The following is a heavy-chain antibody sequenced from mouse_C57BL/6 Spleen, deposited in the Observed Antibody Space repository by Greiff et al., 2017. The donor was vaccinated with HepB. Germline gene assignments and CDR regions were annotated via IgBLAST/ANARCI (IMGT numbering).Heavy chain of an antibody. V-gene: IGHV1-55*01. CDR2: IYPGSGST. CDR3: ARMDYYCSSYVDYAMDY. CDR1: GYTFTSYW. J-gene: IGHJ4*01. Sequence: QVQLQQPGAELVKPGASVKMSCKASGYTFTSYWITWVKQRPGQGLEWIGDIYPGSGSTNYNEKFKSKATLTVDTSSSTAYMQLSSLTSEDSAVYYCARMDYYCSSYVDYAMDYWGQVTSVTVSS. D-gene: IGHD1-1*01.